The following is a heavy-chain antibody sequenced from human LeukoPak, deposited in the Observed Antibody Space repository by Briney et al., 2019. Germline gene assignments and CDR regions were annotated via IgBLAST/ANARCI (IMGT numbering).Heavy chain of an antibody. CDR3: AKGGGTYYYYYYMDV. Sequence: TGGSLRLSCAASGFTFSSYGMNWVRQAPGKGLEWVSSISGSGGSTYYADSVKGRFTISRDNSKNTLYLQMNSLRAEDTAVYYCAKGGGTYYYYYYMDVWGKGTTVTVSS. D-gene: IGHD2-15*01. J-gene: IGHJ6*03. CDR2: ISGSGGST. CDR1: GFTFSSYG. V-gene: IGHV3-23*01.